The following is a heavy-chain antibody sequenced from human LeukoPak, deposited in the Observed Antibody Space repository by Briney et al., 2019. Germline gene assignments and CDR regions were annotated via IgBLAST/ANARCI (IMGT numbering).Heavy chain of an antibody. J-gene: IGHJ4*02. CDR2: ISAYNGNT. CDR1: GYTFTSYG. Sequence: ASVKVSCKASGYTFTSYGISWVRQAPGQGLEWMGWISAYNGNTDYAQSLQGRVTMTIDTSTSTVYMELRSLRSGDTAVYYCARDVGRSYDLDYWGQGTLVTVSP. CDR3: ARDVGRSYDLDY. D-gene: IGHD3-16*01. V-gene: IGHV1-18*01.